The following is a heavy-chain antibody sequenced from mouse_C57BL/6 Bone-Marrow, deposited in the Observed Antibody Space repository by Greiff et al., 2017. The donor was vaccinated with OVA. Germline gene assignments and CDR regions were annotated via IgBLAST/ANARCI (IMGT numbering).Heavy chain of an antibody. CDR1: GFSLTSYG. V-gene: IGHV2-9*01. J-gene: IGHJ1*03. CDR3: AKRAYYYGSSPSWYFDV. D-gene: IGHD1-1*01. Sequence: VQLQQSGPGLVAPSQSLSITCTVSGFSLTSYGVDWVRQPPGKGLEWLGVIWGGGSTNYNSALMSRLSISKDNSKSQVFLKMNSLQTDDTAMYYCAKRAYYYGSSPSWYFDVWGTGTTVTVSS. CDR2: IWGGGST.